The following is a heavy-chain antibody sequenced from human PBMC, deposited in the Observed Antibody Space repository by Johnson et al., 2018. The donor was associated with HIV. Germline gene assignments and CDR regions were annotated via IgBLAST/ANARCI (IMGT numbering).Heavy chain of an antibody. CDR1: GFTFSYYG. CDR2: IYSDGGT. V-gene: IGHV3-NL1*01. CDR3: ARSKDCSGGSCPDAVDI. Sequence: QVQLVESGGGVVQPGGSLRLSCVASGFTFSYYGMHWVRQVPGKGLEWVSVIYSDGGTYYADSVKGRFTISRDNAKNSLYLQMNSLRAEDTAVYYCARSKDCSGGSCPDAVDIWGQGTMVTVSS. D-gene: IGHD2-15*01. J-gene: IGHJ3*02.